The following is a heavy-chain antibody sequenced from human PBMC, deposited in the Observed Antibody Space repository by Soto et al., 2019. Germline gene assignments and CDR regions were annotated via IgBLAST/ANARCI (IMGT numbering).Heavy chain of an antibody. CDR1: GFTFSSYS. J-gene: IGHJ4*02. CDR3: ARVWGSYQDIDC. V-gene: IGHV3-21*01. CDR2: ISSSSSYI. Sequence: GGSLRLSCAASGFTFSSYSMNWVRQAPGKGLEWVSSISSSSSYIYYADSVKGRFTISRDNAKNSLYLQMNSLRAEDTAVYYCARVWGSYQDIDCWGQGTLVTVS. D-gene: IGHD3-16*02.